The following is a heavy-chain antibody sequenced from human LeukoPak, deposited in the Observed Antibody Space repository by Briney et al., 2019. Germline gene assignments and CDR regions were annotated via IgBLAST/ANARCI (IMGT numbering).Heavy chain of an antibody. V-gene: IGHV4-34*01. CDR3: ARYARGYSYGRDAFDI. D-gene: IGHD5-12*01. J-gene: IGHJ3*02. CDR1: GGAISGYY. CDR2: INHSRST. Sequence: SDTLSLTCTVSGGAISGYYWSWIRQPPGKGLEWIGEINHSRSTNYNPSLKSRATISVDTSKNQFSLKLTSVTAADTAVYRCARYARGYSYGRDAFDIWGQGTMVTVSS.